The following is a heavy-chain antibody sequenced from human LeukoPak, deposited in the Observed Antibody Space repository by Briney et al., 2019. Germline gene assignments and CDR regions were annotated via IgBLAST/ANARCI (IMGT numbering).Heavy chain of an antibody. Sequence: GGSLRLSCAASGFSFSTYTMNWVRRAPGKGLEWVSYIRSSTSTISYADSVKGRFTISIDNAKNSLFLQMNSLRDEDTAIYYCARDRNYAFDYWGQGTLVTVSS. V-gene: IGHV3-48*02. J-gene: IGHJ4*02. D-gene: IGHD4-11*01. CDR3: ARDRNYAFDY. CDR1: GFSFSTYT. CDR2: IRSSTSTI.